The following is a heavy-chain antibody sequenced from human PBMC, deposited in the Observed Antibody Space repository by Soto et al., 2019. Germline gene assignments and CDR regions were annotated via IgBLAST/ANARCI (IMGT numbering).Heavy chain of an antibody. Sequence: ASVKVSCKASGCTFTSYGISWVRQAPVRVLEWMVCISAYNGNTNYAQKLQGRVTMTTDTSTSTAYMELRSLRSDDTAVYYCARDRIAVYNRFAAWAQGTIVTFSS. CDR2: ISAYNGNT. CDR1: GCTFTSYG. D-gene: IGHD6-19*01. CDR3: ARDRIAVYNRFAA. J-gene: IGHJ5*02. V-gene: IGHV1-18*04.